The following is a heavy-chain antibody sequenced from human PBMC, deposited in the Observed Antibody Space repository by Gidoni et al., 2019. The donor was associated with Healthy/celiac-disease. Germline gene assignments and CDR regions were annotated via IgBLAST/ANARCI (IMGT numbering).Heavy chain of an antibody. CDR3: ARENAGLRLGELSPDAFDI. CDR1: GGSTSSGGYY. CDR2: IYYSGST. D-gene: IGHD3-16*02. Sequence: QVQLQESGPGLVKPSQPLSLTCTFSGGSTSSGGYYWSWIRPHPGTGLEWIVYIYYSGSTYYNPSLKRRVTISVDTSKNQFSLKLSSVTAADTAVYYCARENAGLRLGELSPDAFDIWGQGTMVTVSS. J-gene: IGHJ3*02. V-gene: IGHV4-31*03.